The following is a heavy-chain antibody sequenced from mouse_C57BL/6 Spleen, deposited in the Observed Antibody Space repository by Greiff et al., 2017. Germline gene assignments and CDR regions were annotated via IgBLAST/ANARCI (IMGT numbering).Heavy chain of an antibody. CDR1: GYTFTSYW. V-gene: IGHV1-69*01. CDR2: IDPSDSYT. J-gene: IGHJ4*01. CDR3: ARRTTVVWAMDY. D-gene: IGHD1-1*01. Sequence: QVQLQQPGAELVMPGASVKLSCKASGYTFTSYWMHWVKQRPGQGLEWIGEIDPSDSYTNYNQKFKGKSTLTVDKSSSTAYMQLSSLTSEDSAVYYCARRTTVVWAMDYWGQGTSVTVSS.